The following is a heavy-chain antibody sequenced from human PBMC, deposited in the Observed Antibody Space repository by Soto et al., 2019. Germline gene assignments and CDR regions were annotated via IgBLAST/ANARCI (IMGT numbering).Heavy chain of an antibody. CDR3: ARGNALDV. J-gene: IGHJ3*01. CDR2: TYYRSRWFH. CDR1: GDSVSSDITS. Sequence: SQTLSLTCAISGDSVSSDITSWNWIRQSPSRGLEWLGRTYYRSRWFHDYAASVKSRITINPDTSKNQFSLELNSMTPEDTAVYYCARGNALDVWGQGTVVTVSS. V-gene: IGHV6-1*01. D-gene: IGHD3-10*01.